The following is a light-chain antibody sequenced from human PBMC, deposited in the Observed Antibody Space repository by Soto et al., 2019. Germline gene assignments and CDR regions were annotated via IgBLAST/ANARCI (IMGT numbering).Light chain of an antibody. CDR1: SSDVGGYNY. Sequence: QSALTQPASVSGSAGLSITISCTGSSSDVGGYNYVSWYQQHPGKAPKLIIYEVSNRPSGVSNRFSGSKSGNTASLTISGLQAEDEADYYCNSYTSKSTGVFGTGTKLTV. J-gene: IGLJ1*01. V-gene: IGLV2-14*01. CDR3: NSYTSKSTGV. CDR2: EVS.